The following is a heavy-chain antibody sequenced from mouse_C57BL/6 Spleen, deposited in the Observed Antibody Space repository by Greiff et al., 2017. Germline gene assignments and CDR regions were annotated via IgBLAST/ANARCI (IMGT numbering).Heavy chain of an antibody. D-gene: IGHD1-1*01. V-gene: IGHV14-2*01. CDR3: ARAPYYGSSYDYFDY. CDR2: IDPEDGDT. Sequence: VQLQQSGAELVKPGASVKLSCTASGFNIKDYYMHWVKQRTEQGLEWIGRIDPEDGDTKYAPKFQGKATITADTSSNTAYLQLSSLTSEDTAVYYGARAPYYGSSYDYFDYWGQGTTLTVSS. CDR1: GFNIKDYY. J-gene: IGHJ2*01.